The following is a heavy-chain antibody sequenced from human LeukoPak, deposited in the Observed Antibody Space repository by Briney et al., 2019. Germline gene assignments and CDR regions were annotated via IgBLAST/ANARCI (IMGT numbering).Heavy chain of an antibody. V-gene: IGHV4-59*11. J-gene: IGHJ4*02. CDR2: IYYSGST. CDR3: ARDGNDSSGYYLWFDY. CDR1: GGSISSRY. Sequence: PSETLSLTCTVSGGSISSRYWSWIRQPPGKGLEWIGYIYYSGSTNYNPSLKSRVTISVDTSKNQFSLKLSSVTAADTAVYYCARDGNDSSGYYLWFDYWGRGTLVTVSS. D-gene: IGHD3-22*01.